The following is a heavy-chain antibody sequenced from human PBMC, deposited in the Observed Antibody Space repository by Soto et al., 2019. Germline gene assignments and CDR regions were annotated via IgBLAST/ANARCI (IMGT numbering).Heavy chain of an antibody. D-gene: IGHD6-19*01. CDR1: GGSVSSGGYY. J-gene: IGHJ3*02. CDR3: ASAVADDALDI. CDR2: IYYSGST. V-gene: IGHV4-31*03. Sequence: QVQLQESGPGLVKPSQTLSLTCTVSGGSVSSGGYYWNWIRQHPGKGLEWIGYIYYSGSTYYNPSLKSRVTISVDTSKNQFSLKLSSVTAADTALYYCASAVADDALDIWGQGTMVTVSS.